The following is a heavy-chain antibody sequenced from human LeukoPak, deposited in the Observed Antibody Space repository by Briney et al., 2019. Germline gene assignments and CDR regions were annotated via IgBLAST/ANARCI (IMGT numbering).Heavy chain of an antibody. J-gene: IGHJ5*02. V-gene: IGHV1-2*02. Sequence: ASVKVSCKASGYTFINFGISWVRQAPGQGLEWMGWINPNSGGTNYAQKFQGRVTMTRDTSISTAYMELSRLRSDDTAVYYCASGDNPWGQGTLVTVSS. D-gene: IGHD7-27*01. CDR1: GYTFINFG. CDR2: INPNSGGT. CDR3: ASGDNP.